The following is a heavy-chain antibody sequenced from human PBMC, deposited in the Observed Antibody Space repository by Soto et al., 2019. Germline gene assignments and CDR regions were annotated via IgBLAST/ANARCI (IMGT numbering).Heavy chain of an antibody. CDR2: ISGSGGST. J-gene: IGHJ4*02. CDR1: GFTFSSYA. D-gene: IGHD3-10*01. Sequence: GGSLRLSCAASGFTFSSYAMSWVRQAPGKGLEWVSAISGSGGSTYYADSVKGRFTISRDNSKNTLYLQMNSLRAEDTVVYYCAKGGYYYGSGSYYFDYWGQGTLVTVSS. CDR3: AKGGYYYGSGSYYFDY. V-gene: IGHV3-23*01.